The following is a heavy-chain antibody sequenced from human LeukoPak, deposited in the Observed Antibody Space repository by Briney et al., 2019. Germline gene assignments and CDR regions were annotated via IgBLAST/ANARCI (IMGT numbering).Heavy chain of an antibody. CDR1: GGTFSSYA. CDR3: AREGDRDYYDSSGYLSH. J-gene: IGHJ4*02. Sequence: SVKVSCKASGGTFSSYAISWVRQAPGQGLEWMGGIIPIFGTANYAQKFQGRVTITADESTSTAYMELSSLRSEDTAVYYCAREGDRDYYDSSGYLSHWGQGTLVTVSS. D-gene: IGHD3-22*01. CDR2: IIPIFGTA. V-gene: IGHV1-69*01.